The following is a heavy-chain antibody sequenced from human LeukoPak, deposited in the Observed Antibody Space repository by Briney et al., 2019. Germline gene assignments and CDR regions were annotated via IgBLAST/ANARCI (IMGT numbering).Heavy chain of an antibody. Sequence: PSETLSLTCAVSGGSISSSNWWSWVRPPPGKGLEWIGEIYHSGSTNYNPSLKSRVTISVDKSKNQFSLKLSSVTAADTAVYYCARDQVVPAALRSGSDIREYYYYYGMDVWGKGTTVTVSS. V-gene: IGHV4-4*02. D-gene: IGHD2-2*01. CDR1: GGSISSSNW. J-gene: IGHJ6*04. CDR3: ARDQVVPAALRSGSDIREYYYYYGMDV. CDR2: IYHSGST.